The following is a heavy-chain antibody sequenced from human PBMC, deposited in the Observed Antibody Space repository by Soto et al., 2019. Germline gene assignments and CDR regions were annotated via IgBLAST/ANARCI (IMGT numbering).Heavy chain of an antibody. D-gene: IGHD2-2*01. Sequence: QVQLVQSGAEVKKPGASVKVSCKASGYTFTSYAMHWVRLAPGQRLEWMGWINAGNGNTKYSQKFQGRVTITRDTSASTAYMELSSLRSEDTAVYYCARGLVVVVPAAMPDDYWGQGTLVTVSS. CDR3: ARGLVVVVPAAMPDDY. V-gene: IGHV1-3*01. CDR2: INAGNGNT. J-gene: IGHJ4*02. CDR1: GYTFTSYA.